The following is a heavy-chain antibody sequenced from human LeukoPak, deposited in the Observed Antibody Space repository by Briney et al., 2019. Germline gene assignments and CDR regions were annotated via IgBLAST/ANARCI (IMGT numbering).Heavy chain of an antibody. CDR3: AKDRELWYYYFDY. Sequence: PGGSLRLSCAASGFTFSSYAMSWVRQAPGKGLEWVSAISGSGGSTYYADSVKGRFTISGDNSKNTLYLQMNSLRAEDTAVYYCAKDRELWYYYFDYWGQGTLVTGSS. D-gene: IGHD5-18*01. CDR2: ISGSGGST. J-gene: IGHJ4*02. V-gene: IGHV3-23*01. CDR1: GFTFSSYA.